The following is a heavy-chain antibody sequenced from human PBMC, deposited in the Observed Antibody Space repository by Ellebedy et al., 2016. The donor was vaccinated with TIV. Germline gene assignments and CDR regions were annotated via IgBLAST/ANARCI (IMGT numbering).Heavy chain of an antibody. CDR2: IYSGGNK. CDR3: ASSPSQGY. V-gene: IGHV3-53*01. J-gene: IGHJ4*02. CDR1: GFTVSNNY. Sequence: GESLKISCAASGFTVSNNYMSWVRHAPGKGLGWVSVIYSGGNKFYAESVKGRFTISRDSSQNTLYLQMDRLRAEDTAVYYCASSPSQGYWGQGTLVTVSS.